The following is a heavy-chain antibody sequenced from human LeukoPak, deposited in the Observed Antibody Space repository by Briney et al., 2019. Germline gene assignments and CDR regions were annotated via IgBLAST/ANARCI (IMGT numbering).Heavy chain of an antibody. V-gene: IGHV4-61*08. CDR1: GGSISSGGYY. CDR2: IYYSGNT. Sequence: SETLSLTCTVSGGSISSGGYYWSWIRQPPGKGLEWIGYIYYSGNTNYNPSLKSRVTISVDTSKNQFSLKLSSVTAADTAVYYCARHEYGGNGPFDHWGQGTLVTVSS. D-gene: IGHD4-23*01. J-gene: IGHJ4*02. CDR3: ARHEYGGNGPFDH.